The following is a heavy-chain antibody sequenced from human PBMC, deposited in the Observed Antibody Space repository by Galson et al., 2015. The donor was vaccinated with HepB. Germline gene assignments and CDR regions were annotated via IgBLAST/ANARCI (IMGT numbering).Heavy chain of an antibody. CDR1: GFTFSNAW. CDR3: TTENVGILLWFGLPGDY. J-gene: IGHJ4*02. Sequence: SLRLSCAASGFTFSNAWMSWVRQAPGKGLEWVGRIKSKTDGGTTDYAAPVKGRFTISRDDSKNTLYLQMNSLKTEDTAVYYCTTENVGILLWFGLPGDYWGQGTLVTVSS. V-gene: IGHV3-15*01. D-gene: IGHD3-10*01. CDR2: IKSKTDGGTT.